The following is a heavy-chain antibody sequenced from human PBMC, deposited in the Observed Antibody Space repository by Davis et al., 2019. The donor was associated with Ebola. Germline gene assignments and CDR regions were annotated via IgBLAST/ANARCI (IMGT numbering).Heavy chain of an antibody. D-gene: IGHD3-9*01. J-gene: IGHJ4*02. CDR3: ARLDYDILTGYFY. CDR2: IYYSGST. CDR1: GGSISSYY. Sequence: SETLSLTCTVSGGSISSYYWSWIRQPPGKGLEWIGYIYYSGSTNYNPSLKSRVTISVDTSKNQFSLKLSSVTAADTAVYYCARLDYDILTGYFYWGQGTLVTVSS. V-gene: IGHV4-59*12.